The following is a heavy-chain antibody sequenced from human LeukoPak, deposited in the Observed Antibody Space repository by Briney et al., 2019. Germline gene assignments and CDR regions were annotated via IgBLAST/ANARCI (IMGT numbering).Heavy chain of an antibody. CDR2: ISGSGGST. J-gene: IGHJ4*02. V-gene: IGHV3-23*01. CDR1: GFTFSSYW. CDR3: AKVPYDILTGYLDY. Sequence: GGSLRLSCVASGFTFSSYWMSWVRQASGKGLEWVSAISGSGGSTYYADSVKGRFTISRDNSKNTLYLQMNSLRAEDTAVYYCAKVPYDILTGYLDYWGQGTLVTVSS. D-gene: IGHD3-9*01.